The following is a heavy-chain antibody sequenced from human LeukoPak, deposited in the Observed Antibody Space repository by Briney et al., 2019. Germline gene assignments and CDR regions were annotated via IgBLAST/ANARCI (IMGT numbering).Heavy chain of an antibody. CDR1: GYTFTSYG. CDR3: ARDYDSSGYYLTTFDY. V-gene: IGHV1-18*01. CDR2: ISAYNGNT. D-gene: IGHD3-22*01. J-gene: IGHJ4*02. Sequence: ASVKVSCKASGYTFTSYGISWVRQAPGQGLEWMEWISAYNGNTNYAQKLQGRVTMTTDTSTSTAYMELRSLRSDDTAVYYCARDYDSSGYYLTTFDYWGQGTLVTVSS.